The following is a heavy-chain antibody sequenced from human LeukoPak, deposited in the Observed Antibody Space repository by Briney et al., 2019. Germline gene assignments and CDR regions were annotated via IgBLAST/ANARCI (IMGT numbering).Heavy chain of an antibody. Sequence: GGSLRLSCAASGFTFSSYAMHWVRQAPGKGLEWVAVISYDGSNKYYADSVKGRFTISRDNSKNTLYLQMNSLRAEDTAVYYCARERPFTVAGDYWGQGTLVTVSS. CDR3: ARERPFTVAGDY. J-gene: IGHJ4*02. CDR2: ISYDGSNK. CDR1: GFTFSSYA. V-gene: IGHV3-30*04. D-gene: IGHD6-19*01.